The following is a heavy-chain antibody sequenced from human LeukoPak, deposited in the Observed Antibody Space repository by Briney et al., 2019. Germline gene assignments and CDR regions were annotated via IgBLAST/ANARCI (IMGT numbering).Heavy chain of an antibody. CDR2: IYADGSS. CDR1: GGSVGSDNSY. V-gene: IGHV4-61*02. D-gene: IGHD3-10*01. Sequence: SETLSLTCTVSGGSVGSDNSYWNWIRQPAGKGLEWIGRIYADGSSSYNPSLKSRVTILVDTSKNQFSLRLTSMTAADTAVYYCARGYYYRTWGLGTLVTVSS. CDR3: ARGYYYRT. J-gene: IGHJ4*02.